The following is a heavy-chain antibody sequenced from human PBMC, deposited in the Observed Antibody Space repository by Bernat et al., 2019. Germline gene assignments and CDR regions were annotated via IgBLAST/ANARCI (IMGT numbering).Heavy chain of an antibody. CDR1: GLTSSSHA. CDR2: ISNSGGSA. D-gene: IGHD3-22*01. CDR3: AASGYGTIDI. Sequence: EVQLLESGGGLVQPGGSLRLSCAASGLTSSSHAMSWVRQAPGKGLEWVSTISNSGGSAYYADSVKGRFTISRDNPKNTLSLQMNNLRAEDTAVYYCAASGYGTIDIWGQGTMVTVS. J-gene: IGHJ3*02. V-gene: IGHV3-23*01.